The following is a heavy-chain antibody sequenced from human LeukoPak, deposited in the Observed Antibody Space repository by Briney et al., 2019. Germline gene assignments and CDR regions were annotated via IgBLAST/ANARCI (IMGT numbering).Heavy chain of an antibody. CDR1: GFTFSSYE. V-gene: IGHV3-48*03. CDR2: ISSSGSAI. CDR3: ARAGVGNSLDY. Sequence: GGSLRLSCAASGFTFSSYEMNWVRQAPGKGLEWVSYISSSGSAIYFADSVKGRFTISRDNAKNSLYLQMNSLRAEDTAVYFCARAGVGNSLDYWGQGTQVTVSS. J-gene: IGHJ4*02. D-gene: IGHD5-12*01.